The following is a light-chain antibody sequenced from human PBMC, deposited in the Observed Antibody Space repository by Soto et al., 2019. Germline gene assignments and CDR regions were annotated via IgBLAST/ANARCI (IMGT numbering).Light chain of an antibody. J-gene: IGKJ1*01. CDR2: AAS. CDR1: QSISSY. V-gene: IGKV1-39*01. Sequence: EIQRTQSPSSLSASVGDSATISCRASQSISSYLNWYQQKPGKAPKLLIYAASSLQSGVPSRFSGSGSGTDFTLTISSLQPEDFATYYCQQSYSTPRTCGQGTKVDIK. CDR3: QQSYSTPRT.